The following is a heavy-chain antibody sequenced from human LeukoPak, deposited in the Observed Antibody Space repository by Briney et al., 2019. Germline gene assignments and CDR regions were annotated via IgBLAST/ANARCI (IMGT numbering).Heavy chain of an antibody. D-gene: IGHD1-7*01. CDR2: MNGEGTTI. Sequence: GGSLRLSCATSGLTFRTTWMHWVRHAPGKGLMWVSRMNGEGTTIDYADSVKGRFTVSRDYAKNTLFLQMNNLRTEDTALYFCATARNFRSEYWGQGSLVIVSA. J-gene: IGHJ4*02. CDR3: ATARNFRSEY. CDR1: GLTFRTTW. V-gene: IGHV3-74*01.